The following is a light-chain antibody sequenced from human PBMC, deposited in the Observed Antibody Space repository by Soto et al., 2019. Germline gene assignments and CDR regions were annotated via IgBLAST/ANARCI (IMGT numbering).Light chain of an antibody. Sequence: DIQLTQSPSFLSASVGDGVTITCRASQGISSYLAWYQQKPGKAPELLIYAASTLQSGVPSRFSGSGSGTEFTLTISSLQPEDFATYYCQQHNSYPLTFGGGTKVDIK. V-gene: IGKV1-9*01. CDR2: AAS. CDR3: QQHNSYPLT. J-gene: IGKJ4*01. CDR1: QGISSY.